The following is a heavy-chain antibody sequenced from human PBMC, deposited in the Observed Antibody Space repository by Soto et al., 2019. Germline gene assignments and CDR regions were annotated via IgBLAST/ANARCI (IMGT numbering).Heavy chain of an antibody. J-gene: IGHJ5*02. Sequence: GGSLRLSCAGSGFAFSAFDIHWVRQAPGKGLEWVSGIGTLSDTFYAASVQGRFTISRQNAKNSVYLQMNSLRAGDTAFYYCARGRSFSYDSTPPPMFDPWGQGTLVTVSS. V-gene: IGHV3-13*01. CDR1: GFAFSAFD. D-gene: IGHD3-10*01. CDR2: IGTLSDT. CDR3: ARGRSFSYDSTPPPMFDP.